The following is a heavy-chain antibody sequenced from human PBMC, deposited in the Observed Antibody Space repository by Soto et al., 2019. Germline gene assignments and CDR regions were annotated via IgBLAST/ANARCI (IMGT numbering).Heavy chain of an antibody. Sequence: ASVKVSCKASGYTFTGYYMHWVRQAPGQGLEWMGWINPNSGGTNYAQKFQGWVTMTRDTSISTAYMELSRLRSDDTAVYYCATGITGADYYYYGMDVWGQGTTVTVSS. CDR2: INPNSGGT. CDR1: GYTFTGYY. CDR3: ATGITGADYYYYGMDV. D-gene: IGHD1-20*01. J-gene: IGHJ6*02. V-gene: IGHV1-2*04.